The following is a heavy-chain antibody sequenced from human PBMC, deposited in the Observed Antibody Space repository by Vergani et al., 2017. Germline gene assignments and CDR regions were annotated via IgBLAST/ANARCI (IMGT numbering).Heavy chain of an antibody. V-gene: IGHV4-61*02. CDR1: GGSISSGQYY. CDR3: ARGTPIIYY. CDR2: VSVSGST. J-gene: IGHJ4*02. D-gene: IGHD5-24*01. Sequence: QMQLQESGPGLVRPSQTLSLTCSVSGGSISSGQYYWSWIRQAAGKGLEWIGRVSVSGSTDSNASLRSGVTMSIDTSTNQFSLKLTSVTAADTPIYYCARGTPIIYYWGQGSLVTVSS.